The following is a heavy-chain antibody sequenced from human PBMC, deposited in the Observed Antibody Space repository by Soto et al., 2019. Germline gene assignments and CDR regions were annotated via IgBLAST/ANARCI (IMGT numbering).Heavy chain of an antibody. CDR2: IYPGNSNT. Sequence: GESLKICGKGSEYGFSIHWVAWLRQMPGKGLEWVGFIYPGNSNTMYSPSFQGHVTISADTALSTTYLQWDTLKPSDTAMYFCASDSHFNGGNCPMDGFDLRGQGIMVTVSS. J-gene: IGHJ3*01. CDR1: EYGFSIHW. CDR3: ASDSHFNGGNCPMDGFDL. V-gene: IGHV5-51*01. D-gene: IGHD2-15*01.